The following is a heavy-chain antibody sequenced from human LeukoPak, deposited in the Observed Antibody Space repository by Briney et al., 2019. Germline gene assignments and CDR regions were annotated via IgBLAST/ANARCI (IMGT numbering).Heavy chain of an antibody. V-gene: IGHV4-30-4*08. CDR1: GGSISSCDYY. J-gene: IGHJ4*02. D-gene: IGHD6-19*01. CDR2: IYYSGTT. Sequence: NPSQTLSLTCTVSGGSISSCDYYWSWIRQPPGKGLEWIGYIYYSGTTYYNPSLKSRITISIDTSKSQFSLKLSSVTAADTAVYCCARQKRNSSGWYGDYWGQGTLVTVSS. CDR3: ARQKRNSSGWYGDY.